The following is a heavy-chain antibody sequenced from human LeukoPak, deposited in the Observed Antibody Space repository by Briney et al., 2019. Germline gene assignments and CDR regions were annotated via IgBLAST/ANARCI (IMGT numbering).Heavy chain of an antibody. V-gene: IGHV4-61*02. CDR1: GGSISSGSYY. D-gene: IGHD1-26*01. J-gene: IGHJ4*02. CDR2: IYTSGST. Sequence: SETLSLTCTVSGGSISSGSYYWSWIRQPAGKGLEWIGRIYTSGSTNYNPSLKSRVTISVDTSKNQFSLKLSSVTAADTAVYYCARGGPQYSGSYLARPFGYWGQGTLATVSS. CDR3: ARGGPQYSGSYLARPFGY.